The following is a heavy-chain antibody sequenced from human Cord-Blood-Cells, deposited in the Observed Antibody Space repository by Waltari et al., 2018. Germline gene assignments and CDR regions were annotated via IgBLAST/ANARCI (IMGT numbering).Heavy chain of an antibody. CDR1: GFTFSSYG. Sequence: QVQLVESGGGVVQPGRSLRLSCAASGFTFSSYGMHWVRQAPGKGLEWVAVISYDGSNKYYADSVKGLFTISRDNSKNTLYLQMNSLRAEDTAVYYCAKSGAVAGTAFDIWGQGTMVTVSS. D-gene: IGHD6-19*01. CDR3: AKSGAVAGTAFDI. J-gene: IGHJ3*02. CDR2: ISYDGSNK. V-gene: IGHV3-30*18.